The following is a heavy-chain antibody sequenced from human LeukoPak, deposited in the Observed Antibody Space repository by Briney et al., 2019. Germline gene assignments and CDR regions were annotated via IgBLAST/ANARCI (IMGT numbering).Heavy chain of an antibody. CDR1: GFTFSSYS. CDR3: AKDSISRYYYDSSGYSDY. D-gene: IGHD3-22*01. V-gene: IGHV3-21*04. CDR2: ISSSSSYI. Sequence: GGSLRLSCAASGFTFSSYSMNWVRQAPGKGLEWVSSISSSSSYIYYADSVKGRFTISRDNAKNSLYLQMDSLRAEDTAVYYCAKDSISRYYYDSSGYSDYWGQGNLVTVSS. J-gene: IGHJ4*02.